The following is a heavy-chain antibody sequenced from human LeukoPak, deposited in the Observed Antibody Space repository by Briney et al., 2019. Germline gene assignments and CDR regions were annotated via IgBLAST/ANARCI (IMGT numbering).Heavy chain of an antibody. CDR1: GFTFNTYA. J-gene: IGHJ4*02. CDR3: AKDPPLDY. Sequence: GGSLRLSCVASGFTFNTYAMSWVRQAPGKGLEWVSTISGSGAFTKYADSVTGRFTISRDNSKNTMYLQMNSLRAEDTAVYYCAKDPPLDYWGQGTLVTVSS. CDR2: ISGSGAFT. V-gene: IGHV3-23*01.